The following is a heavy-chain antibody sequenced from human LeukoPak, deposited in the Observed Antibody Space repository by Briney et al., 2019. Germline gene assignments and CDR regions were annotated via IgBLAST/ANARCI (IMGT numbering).Heavy chain of an antibody. Sequence: GASVKVSCKASGYTFTGYYMHWVRQAPGQGLEWMGWISAYNGNTNYAQKLQGRVTMTTDTSTSTAYMELRSLRSDDTAVYYCARDLLAAAGITTNDYWGQGTLVTVSS. CDR2: ISAYNGNT. CDR3: ARDLLAAAGITTNDY. J-gene: IGHJ4*02. D-gene: IGHD6-13*01. CDR1: GYTFTGYY. V-gene: IGHV1-18*04.